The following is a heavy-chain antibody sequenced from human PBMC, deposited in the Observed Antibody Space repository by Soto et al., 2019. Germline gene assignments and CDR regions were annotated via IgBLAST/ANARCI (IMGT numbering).Heavy chain of an antibody. J-gene: IGHJ4*02. CDR3: ASGPQRNPLYFY. V-gene: IGHV3-53*01. CDR1: GFTVSSNF. Sequence: SGGSLRLSCAGYGFTVSSNFMTWVRQAPGKGLEWVSVISSGSDSSTYYADSVKGRFTISRDSSKNTLFLQMNSLRVEDTAIYYCASGPQRNPLYFYWGQGTLVTVSS. D-gene: IGHD1-1*01. CDR2: ISSGSDSST.